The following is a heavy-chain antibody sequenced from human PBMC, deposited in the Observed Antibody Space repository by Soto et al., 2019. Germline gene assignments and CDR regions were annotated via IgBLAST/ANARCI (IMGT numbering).Heavy chain of an antibody. CDR3: ARDFFDSSDYTTNWFDP. J-gene: IGHJ5*02. CDR1: GDSSSNSRFY. Sequence: PLETLSLTCSVSGDSSSNSRFYWAWIRQPPGEGLEWIGSIYHTGNAYYNPSLKSRVTISVDTSKNQFSLKLTSVTAADAALYYCARDFFDSSDYTTNWFDPWGQGTLVTVSS. V-gene: IGHV4-39*01. CDR2: IYHTGNA. D-gene: IGHD3-22*01.